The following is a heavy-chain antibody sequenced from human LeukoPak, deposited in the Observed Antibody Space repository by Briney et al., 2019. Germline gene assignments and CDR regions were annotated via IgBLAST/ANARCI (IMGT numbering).Heavy chain of an antibody. Sequence: PGGSLRLSCAASGFTFGSYGMHWVRQAPGKGLEWVAVISYDGSNKYYADSVKGRFTISRDNSKNTLYLQMNSLRAEDTAVYYCASVGVAGGVYFDYWGQGTLVTVSS. D-gene: IGHD6-19*01. V-gene: IGHV3-30*03. J-gene: IGHJ4*02. CDR3: ASVGVAGGVYFDY. CDR1: GFTFGSYG. CDR2: ISYDGSNK.